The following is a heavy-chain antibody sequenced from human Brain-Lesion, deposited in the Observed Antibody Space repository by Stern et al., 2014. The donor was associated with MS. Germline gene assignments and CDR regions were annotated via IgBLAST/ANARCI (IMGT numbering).Heavy chain of an antibody. J-gene: IGHJ4*02. CDR3: ARETGGYTYGDTDFFDY. D-gene: IGHD5-18*01. CDR2: IYSSGST. Sequence: QVQLVQSGPGLVKPSQTLSLTCIVSGDSISSGSFYWNWIRQAAGKGLEWIGRIYSSGSTNYNPYLKSRVTISGDTSKNPFSLKVISMTAADTAVYYCARETGGYTYGDTDFFDYWGQGALVTVSS. CDR1: GDSISSGSFY. V-gene: IGHV4-61*02.